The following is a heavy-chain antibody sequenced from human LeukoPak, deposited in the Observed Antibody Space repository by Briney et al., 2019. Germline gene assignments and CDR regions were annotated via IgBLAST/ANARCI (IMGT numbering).Heavy chain of an antibody. Sequence: GGSLRLSCEFSGIIFSTYAMNWVRQAPGKGLEWISYISGSSSGSTSIIHYADSVKGRFTISRDNAKNSLHLQMDSLSAEDTVVYYFARDFWSGYYTEDWGQGALVIVSS. CDR1: GIIFSTYA. V-gene: IGHV3-48*04. CDR2: ISGSSSGSTSII. D-gene: IGHD3-3*01. J-gene: IGHJ4*02. CDR3: ARDFWSGYYTED.